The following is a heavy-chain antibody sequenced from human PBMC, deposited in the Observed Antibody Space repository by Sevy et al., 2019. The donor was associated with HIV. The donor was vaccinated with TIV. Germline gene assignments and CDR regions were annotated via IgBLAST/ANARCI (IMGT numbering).Heavy chain of an antibody. CDR2: IEYDGSYK. V-gene: IGHV3-33*05. D-gene: IGHD6-6*01. Sequence: GGSLRLSCAASGFTFSSYGMHWVRQAPGKGLEWLAVIEYDGSYKYYTDSVKGRFTISRDNSKNTLYLQMNILRAEDTAVYYCARGLAALPNYYYGMDVWGQGTTVTVSS. CDR3: ARGLAALPNYYYGMDV. CDR1: GFTFSSYG. J-gene: IGHJ6*02.